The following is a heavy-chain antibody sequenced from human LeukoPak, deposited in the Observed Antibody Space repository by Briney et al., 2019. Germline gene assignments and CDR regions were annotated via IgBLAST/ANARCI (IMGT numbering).Heavy chain of an antibody. D-gene: IGHD3-22*01. Sequence: GGSLRLSCAASGFTFSSYEMNWVRQAPGKGLEWVSYISSSGSTIYYADSVKGRFTISRDNAKNSLYLQMNSLRAEATAVYYCGRGRKDFYYNSGYFWGQGTLVTVSS. CDR2: ISSSGSTI. V-gene: IGHV3-48*03. CDR3: GRGRKDFYYNSGYF. J-gene: IGHJ4*02. CDR1: GFTFSSYE.